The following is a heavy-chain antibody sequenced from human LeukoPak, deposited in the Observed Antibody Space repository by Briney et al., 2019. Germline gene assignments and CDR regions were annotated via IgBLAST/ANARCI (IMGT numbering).Heavy chain of an antibody. CDR2: INSNSGGT. V-gene: IGHV1-2*02. J-gene: IGHJ4*02. Sequence: ASVKVSCKASGYTFTGYYMHWVRQAPGQGLEWMGWINSNSGGTNYAQKFQGRVTMTRDTSISTAYMELSRLRSEDTAVYYCARPTEYCSGGSCYSELDYWGQGTLVTVSS. CDR1: GYTFTGYY. D-gene: IGHD2-15*01. CDR3: ARPTEYCSGGSCYSELDY.